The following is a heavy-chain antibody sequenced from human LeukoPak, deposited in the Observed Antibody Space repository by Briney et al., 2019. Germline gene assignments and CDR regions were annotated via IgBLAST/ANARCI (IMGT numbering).Heavy chain of an antibody. CDR1: GYTFTTYG. CDR3: ARDYFNFLVVPNWFDP. D-gene: IGHD3-10*01. Sequence: ASVKVSCKASGYTFTTYGISWVRQAPGQGLEWMGWISPYNGNTNYAQELQGRVTMTTDTSTSTAYMELRSLTSDDTAVYYCARDYFNFLVVPNWFDPWGQGTLVTVSS. CDR2: ISPYNGNT. J-gene: IGHJ5*02. V-gene: IGHV1-18*01.